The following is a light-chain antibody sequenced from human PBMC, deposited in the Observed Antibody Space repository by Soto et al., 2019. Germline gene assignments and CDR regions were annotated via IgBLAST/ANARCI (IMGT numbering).Light chain of an antibody. CDR1: QSISSH. CDR2: AAS. J-gene: IGKJ1*01. CDR3: QQSNITPWT. Sequence: DIQMTQSPSSLSAFVGDRVTITCRASQSISSHLNWYQQRPGKAPRLLIHAASTLQSGVPSRFSGSGSGTDFTLTISSLQPEDFATCSCQQSNITPWTFGQGTKVEIK. V-gene: IGKV1-39*01.